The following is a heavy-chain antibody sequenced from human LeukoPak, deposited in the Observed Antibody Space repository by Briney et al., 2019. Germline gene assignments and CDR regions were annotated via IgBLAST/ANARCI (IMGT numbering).Heavy chain of an antibody. Sequence: TSETLSLTCTVSGGSISSSSYYWGGIRQPPGKGLEWSGSIYYSGSTYYNPSLTRRVTISVDTSKNQFSLKLSSVTAADTAVYYCARQFARYWGQGILVTVSS. D-gene: IGHD3-10*01. CDR1: GGSISSSSYY. CDR3: ARQFARY. CDR2: IYYSGST. J-gene: IGHJ4*02. V-gene: IGHV4-39*01.